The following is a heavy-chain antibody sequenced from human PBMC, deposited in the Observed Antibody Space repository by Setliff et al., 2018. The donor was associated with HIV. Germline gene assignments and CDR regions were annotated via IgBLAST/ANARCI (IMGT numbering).Heavy chain of an antibody. CDR1: GFTLSDAW. Sequence: GGSLRLSCAASGFTLSDAWMSWVRQAPGKGLEWVGRIKSNTGYGTTDYATPLKGRFTISRDDSKNTLFLQMKSLKTEDTAVYYCTKGTRYSGFWGQGTLVTVSS. CDR2: IKSNTGYGTT. V-gene: IGHV3-15*01. D-gene: IGHD6-13*01. CDR3: TKGTRYSGF. J-gene: IGHJ4*02.